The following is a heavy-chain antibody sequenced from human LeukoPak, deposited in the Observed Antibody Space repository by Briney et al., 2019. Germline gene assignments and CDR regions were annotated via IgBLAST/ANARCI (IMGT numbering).Heavy chain of an antibody. Sequence: ASVKVSCKASGYTFTSYGISWVRQAPGQGLEWMGWISAYNGNTNYAQKLQGRVTMTTDTSTSTAYMELRSLRSDDTAVYYCARDASDYYGSGSHFDYWGQGTLVTVSP. D-gene: IGHD3-10*01. CDR3: ARDASDYYGSGSHFDY. CDR1: GYTFTSYG. J-gene: IGHJ4*02. CDR2: ISAYNGNT. V-gene: IGHV1-18*01.